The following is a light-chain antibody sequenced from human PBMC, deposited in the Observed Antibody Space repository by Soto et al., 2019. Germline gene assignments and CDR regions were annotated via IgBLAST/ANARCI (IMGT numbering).Light chain of an antibody. CDR3: CSYAGSSPYVV. V-gene: IGLV2-23*02. Sequence: SALTQPASVSGSPGQSITISCTGTSSDVGSYNLVSWYQQHPGKAPKLMIYEVSKRPSGVSNRFSGSKSGNTASLTISGLQAEDEADYYCCSYAGSSPYVVFGGGTKLTVL. CDR1: SSDVGSYNL. CDR2: EVS. J-gene: IGLJ2*01.